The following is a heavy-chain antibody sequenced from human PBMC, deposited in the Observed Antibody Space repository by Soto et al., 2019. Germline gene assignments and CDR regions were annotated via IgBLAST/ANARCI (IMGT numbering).Heavy chain of an antibody. CDR1: GGSISSYY. CDR2: IYYSGST. V-gene: IGHV4-59*08. D-gene: IGHD3-16*01. Sequence: SETLSLTCTVSGGSISSYYWSWIRQPPGKGLEWIGYIYYSGSTNYNPSLKSRVTISVDTSKNQFSLKLSSVTAADTAVYYCAGTPDGGDAFDIWGQGTMVTVSS. J-gene: IGHJ3*02. CDR3: AGTPDGGDAFDI.